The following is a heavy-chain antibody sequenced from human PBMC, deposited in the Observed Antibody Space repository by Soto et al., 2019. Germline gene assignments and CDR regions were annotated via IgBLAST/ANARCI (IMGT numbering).Heavy chain of an antibody. J-gene: IGHJ4*02. CDR1: GFTFSSYG. CDR2: ISYDGSNK. V-gene: IGHV3-30*18. Sequence: HPGGSLRLSCAASGFTFSSYGMHWVRQAPGKGLEWVAVISYDGSNKYYADSVKGRFTISRDNSKNTLYLQMNSLRAEDTAVYYCAKETTQLELLSDLGYWGQGTLVTVSS. D-gene: IGHD1-7*01. CDR3: AKETTQLELLSDLGY.